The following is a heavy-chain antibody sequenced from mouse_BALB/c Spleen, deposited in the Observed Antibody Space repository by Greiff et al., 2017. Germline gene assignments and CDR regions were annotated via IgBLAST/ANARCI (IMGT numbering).Heavy chain of an antibody. CDR2: IDPANGNT. CDR1: GFNIKDTY. D-gene: IGHD4-1*02. CDR3: APTGTGFDY. Sequence: DVKLVESGAELVKPGASVKLSCTASGFNIKDTYMHWVKQRPEQGLEWIGRIDPANGNTKYDPKFQGKATITADTSSNTAYLQLSSLTSEDTAVYYCAPTGTGFDYWGQGTTLTVSS. V-gene: IGHV14-3*02. J-gene: IGHJ2*01.